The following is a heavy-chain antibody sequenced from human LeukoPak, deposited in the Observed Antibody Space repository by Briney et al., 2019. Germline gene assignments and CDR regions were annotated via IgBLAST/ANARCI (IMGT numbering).Heavy chain of an antibody. CDR2: IYYSGST. CDR1: GGSISNGDHY. CDR3: ARATDYGAVRYFDY. J-gene: IGHJ4*02. V-gene: IGHV4-31*03. D-gene: IGHD4-17*01. Sequence: SETLSLTCTVSGGSISNGDHYWSWIRQHPGKGLEWIGHIYYSGSTYYNPSLKSRVTISVDTSKNQFSLKLSSVTAADTAVYYCARATDYGAVRYFDYWGQGTLVTVSS.